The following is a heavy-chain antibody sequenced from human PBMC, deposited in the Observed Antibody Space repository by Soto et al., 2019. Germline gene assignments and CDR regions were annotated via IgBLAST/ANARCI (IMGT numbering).Heavy chain of an antibody. D-gene: IGHD5-18*01. CDR1: GYSFTSYW. Sequence: PGESLKISCKGSGYSFTSYWIGWVRQMPGKGLEWMGIIYPGDSDTRYSPSFQGQVTISADKSISTAYLQWSSLKASDTAMYYCARLLGYGYGNLALDYWGQGTLVTVSS. V-gene: IGHV5-51*01. CDR3: ARLLGYGYGNLALDY. J-gene: IGHJ4*02. CDR2: IYPGDSDT.